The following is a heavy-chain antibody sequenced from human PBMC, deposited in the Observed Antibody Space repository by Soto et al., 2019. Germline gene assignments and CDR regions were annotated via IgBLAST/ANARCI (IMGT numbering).Heavy chain of an antibody. CDR1: GFTFSDYA. CDR2: ISFDGSSK. J-gene: IGHJ4*02. D-gene: IGHD3-16*01. V-gene: IGHV3-30-3*01. CDR3: AKDRRVGNGDNLGFDY. Sequence: QVQLVESGGGVVQPGRSLRLSCAASGFTFSDYAMHWVRQAPGKGLQWVSSISFDGSSKYYVDSVKGRFTISRDNSKNTLYLEGDGLSAEDTAVYYCAKDRRVGNGDNLGFDYWGQGTLVTVAS.